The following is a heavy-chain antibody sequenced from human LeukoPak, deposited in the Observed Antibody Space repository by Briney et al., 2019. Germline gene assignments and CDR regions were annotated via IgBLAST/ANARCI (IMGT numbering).Heavy chain of an antibody. Sequence: GGSLRLSCAASGFTFSSYAMSWVRQAPGKGLEGGSGISGSGGSTFYADSVKGRFTISRDNSKNTLYLQMNSLRAEDTAVYYCAKDDCSSTSCFHWYYWGQGTLVTVSS. J-gene: IGHJ4*02. D-gene: IGHD2-2*01. CDR2: ISGSGGST. CDR3: AKDDCSSTSCFHWYY. CDR1: GFTFSSYA. V-gene: IGHV3-23*01.